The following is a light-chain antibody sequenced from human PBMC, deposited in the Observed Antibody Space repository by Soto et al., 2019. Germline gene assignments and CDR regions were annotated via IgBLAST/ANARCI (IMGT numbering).Light chain of an antibody. CDR1: SSDVGGYNY. CDR3: SSYTSSSTRV. V-gene: IGLV2-14*01. Sequence: QSALTQPASVSGSPGQSITISCTGTSSDVGGYNYVSWYQHHPGKAPELMIFEVSNRPSGVSHRFSGSKSGNTASLTISGLQTEDEGDYYCSSYTSSSTRVFGPGTKLTVL. J-gene: IGLJ1*01. CDR2: EVS.